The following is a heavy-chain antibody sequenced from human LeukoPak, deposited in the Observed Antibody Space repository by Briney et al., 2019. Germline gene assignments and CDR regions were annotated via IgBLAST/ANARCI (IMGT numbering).Heavy chain of an antibody. D-gene: IGHD3-9*01. CDR3: ARELHPVLGFFDWFGGFYYGMDV. V-gene: IGHV3-7*03. CDR2: IKPDGSDK. CDR1: GFTFSSHW. J-gene: IGHJ6*04. Sequence: QPGGSLRLSRAASGFTFSSHWMTWVRQAPGTGLEWVANIKPDGSDKDYVDSVKGRFTISRDNDKNSLYLQMNNLRAEDTAVYYCARELHPVLGFFDWFGGFYYGMDVWGKGTTVVVSS.